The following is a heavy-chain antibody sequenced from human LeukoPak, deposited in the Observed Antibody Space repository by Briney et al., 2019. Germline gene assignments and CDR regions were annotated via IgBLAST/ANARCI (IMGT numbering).Heavy chain of an antibody. J-gene: IGHJ4*02. CDR3: ADSSS. Sequence: ASVKVSCKASGYTFTGYYMHGARQAPGQGLEWMGWINPKSGGTNYAQKFQGRVTMTRDTSISTAYMEMSRLRSEDPAVYYCADSSSWGQGTLVTVSS. V-gene: IGHV1-2*02. D-gene: IGHD6-13*01. CDR2: INPKSGGT. CDR1: GYTFTGYY.